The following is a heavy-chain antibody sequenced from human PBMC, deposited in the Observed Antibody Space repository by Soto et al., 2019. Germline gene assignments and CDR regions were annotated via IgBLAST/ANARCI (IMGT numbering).Heavy chain of an antibody. CDR3: ARGDYFDRRFDY. D-gene: IGHD3-22*01. Sequence: EVQMVESGGALVQPGGSLRLSCAVSGFAFSSYWMSWVRQAPGKGLEWVATIKQDESEKYYVDSVKGRFTVSRDNAKNSLYLQMYSLRVEDTAVYYCARGDYFDRRFDYWGQGTLVTVSS. J-gene: IGHJ4*02. CDR1: GFAFSSYW. V-gene: IGHV3-7*03. CDR2: IKQDESEK.